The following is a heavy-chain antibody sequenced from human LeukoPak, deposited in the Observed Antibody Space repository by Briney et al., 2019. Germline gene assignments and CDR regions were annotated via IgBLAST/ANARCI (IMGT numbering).Heavy chain of an antibody. CDR1: GFTFSPYS. J-gene: IGHJ4*02. CDR2: ISGSSLYI. CDR3: ARDPPYYDNSGYYYDY. V-gene: IGHV3-21*01. Sequence: GGSLRHSCAASGFTFSPYSMNWVRQAPGKGLEWVSSISGSSLYIYYADSVKGRFTISRDNAKNSLYLQMNSLRAEDTAVYYCARDPPYYDNSGYYYDYWGQGTLLTASS. D-gene: IGHD3-22*01.